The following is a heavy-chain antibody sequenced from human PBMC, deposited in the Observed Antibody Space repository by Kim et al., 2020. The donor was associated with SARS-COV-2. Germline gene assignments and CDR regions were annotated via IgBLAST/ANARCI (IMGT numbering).Heavy chain of an antibody. D-gene: IGHD3-16*01. Sequence: SETLSLTCAVYGGSFSGYYWSWIRQPPGKGLEWIGEINHSGSTNYNPSLKSRVTISVDTSKNQFSLKLSSVTAADTAVYYCARGVPSLVVAKGYNWFDPWGQGTLVTVSS. V-gene: IGHV4-34*01. CDR2: INHSGST. CDR1: GGSFSGYY. J-gene: IGHJ5*02. CDR3: ARGVPSLVVAKGYNWFDP.